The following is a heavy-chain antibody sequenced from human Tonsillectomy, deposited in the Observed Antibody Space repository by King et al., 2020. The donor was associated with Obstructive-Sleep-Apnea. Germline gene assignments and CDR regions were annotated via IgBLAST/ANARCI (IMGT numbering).Heavy chain of an antibody. J-gene: IGHJ4*02. CDR2: ISSSSSYI. Sequence: VQLVESGGGLVKPGGSLRLSCAASGFTFSSYSMNWVRQAPGKGLEWVSSISSSSSYIYYADSVKGRFTISRDNAKNSLYLQMNSLRAEDTAVYYCARDNAVAIVGGEEYFDYWGQGTLVTVSS. CDR3: ARDNAVAIVGGEEYFDY. CDR1: GFTFSSYS. V-gene: IGHV3-21*01. D-gene: IGHD1-26*01.